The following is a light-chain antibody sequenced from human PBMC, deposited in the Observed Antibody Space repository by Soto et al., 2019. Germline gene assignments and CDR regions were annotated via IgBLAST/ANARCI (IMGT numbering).Light chain of an antibody. J-gene: IGLJ3*02. Sequence: QLVLTQPPSASGTPGQRVTISCSGSSSNIGSNTVTWYQHLPGTAPKLLIYNNNQWPSGVPDRFSGSKSGTSASLAISGLQSEDEADYYCATWDDSLNGWVFGGGTKLTVL. CDR3: ATWDDSLNGWV. CDR2: NNN. V-gene: IGLV1-44*01. CDR1: SSNIGSNT.